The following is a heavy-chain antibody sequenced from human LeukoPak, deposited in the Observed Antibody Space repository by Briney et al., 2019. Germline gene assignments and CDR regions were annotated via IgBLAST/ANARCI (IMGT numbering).Heavy chain of an antibody. CDR2: ISGSGGGT. D-gene: IGHD1-26*01. CDR3: ARGLPAGVGYYFDY. CDR1: GFTFSSYA. V-gene: IGHV3-23*01. J-gene: IGHJ4*02. Sequence: GGSLRLSCAASGFTFSSYAMSWVRQAPGRGLEWVSAISGSGGGTSYADSVKGRFTISRDNSKNTLYLQMNSLRAEDTAVYYCARGLPAGVGYYFDYWGQGTLVTVSS.